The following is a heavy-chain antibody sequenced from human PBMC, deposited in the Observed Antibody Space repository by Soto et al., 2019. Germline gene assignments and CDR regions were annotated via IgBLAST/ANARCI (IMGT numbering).Heavy chain of an antibody. CDR3: ADSWLPTSY. D-gene: IGHD3-10*01. Sequence: GGSLRFSCAGSGFSFSDYTMNWVRQAPGKGLEWVSCMSRDSITTLYADSVKGRFTISRDNAKTTLYLQMNSLTVEDGAVYYCADSWLPTSYWGPGTLVTVSS. CDR2: MSRDSITT. V-gene: IGHV3-74*01. CDR1: GFSFSDYT. J-gene: IGHJ4*02.